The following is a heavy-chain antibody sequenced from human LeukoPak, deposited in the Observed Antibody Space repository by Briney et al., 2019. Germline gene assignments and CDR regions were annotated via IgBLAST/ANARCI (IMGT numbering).Heavy chain of an antibody. CDR2: ISSSSSYI. V-gene: IGHV3-21*01. CDR1: GFTFSSYS. J-gene: IGHJ4*02. Sequence: GGSLRLSCAASGFTFSSYSMNWVRQAPGKGLEWVSSISSSSSYIYYADSVKGRFTISRDNAKNSLYLQMNSLRAEDTAVYYCAREMYYDFWSGYLNYWGQGTLVTVSS. CDR3: AREMYYDFWSGYLNY. D-gene: IGHD3-3*01.